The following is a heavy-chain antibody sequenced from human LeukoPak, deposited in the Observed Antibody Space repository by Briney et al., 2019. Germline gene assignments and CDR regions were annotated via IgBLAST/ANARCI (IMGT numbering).Heavy chain of an antibody. V-gene: IGHV4-59*08. Sequence: SETLSLTCTVSGGSISSYYWSWIRQPPGKGLEWIGYIYYSVSTNYNPSLRSRVTISVDTSKNQFSLKLSSVTAADTAVYYCARHFYESESYFPYYFDYWGQGTLVTVSS. J-gene: IGHJ4*02. D-gene: IGHD3-10*01. CDR1: GGSISSYY. CDR2: IYYSVST. CDR3: ARHFYESESYFPYYFDY.